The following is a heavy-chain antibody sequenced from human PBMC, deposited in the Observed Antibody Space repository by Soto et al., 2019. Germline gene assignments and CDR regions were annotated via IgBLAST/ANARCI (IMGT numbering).Heavy chain of an antibody. D-gene: IGHD3-3*01. Sequence: EVQLLESGGGLVQPGGSLRLSCAASGFTFSSYAMSWVRQAPGKGLEWVSAISGSGGSTYYADSVKGRFTISRDNSKNTLYLQMNSLRAEDTAVYYCAKDQRFFEWLSTYFDYWGQGTLVTVSS. J-gene: IGHJ4*02. CDR2: ISGSGGST. CDR1: GFTFSSYA. V-gene: IGHV3-23*01. CDR3: AKDQRFFEWLSTYFDY.